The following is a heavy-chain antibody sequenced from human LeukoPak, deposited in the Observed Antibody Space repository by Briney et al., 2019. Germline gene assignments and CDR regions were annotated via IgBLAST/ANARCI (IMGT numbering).Heavy chain of an antibody. CDR1: GGSTSSSSYY. J-gene: IGHJ4*02. V-gene: IGHV4-39*01. CDR3: ARCYCSGGSCDPDY. D-gene: IGHD2-15*01. CDR2: IYYSGST. Sequence: SETLSLTCSVSGGSTSSSSYYWGWIRQPPGKGLEWIGSIYYSGSTYYNSSLKSRVTISVDTSKNQFSLKLSSVTAADTAVYYSARCYCSGGSCDPDYWGQGTLVTVSS.